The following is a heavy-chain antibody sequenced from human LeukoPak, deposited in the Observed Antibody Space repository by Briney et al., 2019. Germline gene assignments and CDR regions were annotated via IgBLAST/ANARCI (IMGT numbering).Heavy chain of an antibody. D-gene: IGHD5-18*01. CDR3: ARGTMWIQLYVAQQFDS. V-gene: IGHV4-34*01. CDR2: VFLGGIT. Sequence: SETLSLTCAVYNGSLSGYFWTWIRQSPGQGLEWIGEVFLGGITNYNPSLKSRVTISVDTSKNQVSLKLTSVTTADTAVYYCARGTMWIQLYVAQQFDSWGHGTLVAVSS. J-gene: IGHJ5*01. CDR1: NGSLSGYF.